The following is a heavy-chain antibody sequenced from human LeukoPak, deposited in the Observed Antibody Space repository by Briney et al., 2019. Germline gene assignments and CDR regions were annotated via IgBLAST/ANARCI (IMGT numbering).Heavy chain of an antibody. CDR3: VRDMTTVTTCYLQH. J-gene: IGHJ1*01. Sequence: PGGALRLSCAAWGFSLTCDGMNWVGQAPGKGLECGSSISGSSKHRYYADSVKGRLFHSRDNATSSLYLQMSSLRAEDTAVYYCVRDMTTVTTCYLQHWGQGTLVTVSP. V-gene: IGHV3-21*01. D-gene: IGHD4-17*01. CDR2: ISGSSKHR. CDR1: GFSLTCDG.